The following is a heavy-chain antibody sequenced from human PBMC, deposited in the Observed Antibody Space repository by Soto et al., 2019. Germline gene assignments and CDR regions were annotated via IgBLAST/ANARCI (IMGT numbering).Heavy chain of an antibody. CDR2: INAGNGNT. CDR3: AKFLCISSSCRGGGDAFDI. J-gene: IGHJ3*02. CDR1: GYTFTSYA. D-gene: IGHD2-2*01. Sequence: ASVKVSCKASGYTFTSYAMHWVRQAPGQRLEWMGWINAGNGNTKYSQKFQGRVTITRDTSASTAYMELSSLRSEDTAVYYCAKFLCISSSCRGGGDAFDIWGQGTMVTVSS. V-gene: IGHV1-3*01.